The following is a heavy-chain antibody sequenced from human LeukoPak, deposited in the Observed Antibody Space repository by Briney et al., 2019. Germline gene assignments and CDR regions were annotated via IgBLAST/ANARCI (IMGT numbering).Heavy chain of an antibody. CDR1: GYTFTSYG. J-gene: IGHJ4*02. D-gene: IGHD3-9*01. CDR3: ARDPRRLDILTGYYQD. Sequence: ASVKVSCKASGYTFTSYGISWVRQAPGQGLEWMGWISAYNGNTNYAQKLQGRVTMTTDTSTSTAYMEPRSLRSDDTAVYYCARDPRRLDILTGYYQDWGQGTLVTVSS. V-gene: IGHV1-18*01. CDR2: ISAYNGNT.